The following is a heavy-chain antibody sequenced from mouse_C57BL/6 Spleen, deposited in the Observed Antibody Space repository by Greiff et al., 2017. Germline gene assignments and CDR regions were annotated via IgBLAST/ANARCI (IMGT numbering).Heavy chain of an antibody. CDR3: TTPAGTTFFDY. Sequence: EVQLQQSGAELVRPGASVKLSCTASGFNIKDYYMHWVKPRPEQGLEWIGRIDPEDGDTEYAPKFQGKATMTADTSSNTAYLQLSSLTSEDTAVYYFTTPAGTTFFDYWGQGTTLTVSS. J-gene: IGHJ2*01. V-gene: IGHV14-1*01. CDR2: IDPEDGDT. CDR1: GFNIKDYY. D-gene: IGHD1-1*01.